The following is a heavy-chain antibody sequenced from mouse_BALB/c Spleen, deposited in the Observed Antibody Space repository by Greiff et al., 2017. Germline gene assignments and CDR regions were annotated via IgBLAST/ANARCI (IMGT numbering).Heavy chain of an antibody. J-gene: IGHJ3*01. CDR3: ARDNYRYDGAWFAY. CDR1: GFTFSSFG. Sequence: EVQLVESGGGLVQPGGSRKLSCAASGFTFSSFGMHWVRQAPEKGLEWVAYISSGSSTIYYADTVKGRFTISRDNAKNTLYLEMSSLRSEDTAMYYCARDNYRYDGAWFAYWGQGTLVTVSA. D-gene: IGHD2-14*01. CDR2: ISSGSSTI. V-gene: IGHV5-17*02.